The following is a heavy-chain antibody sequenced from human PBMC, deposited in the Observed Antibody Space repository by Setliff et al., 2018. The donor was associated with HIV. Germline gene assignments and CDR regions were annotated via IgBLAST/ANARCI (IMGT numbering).Heavy chain of an antibody. V-gene: IGHV4-31*03. J-gene: IGHJ6*03. CDR1: GGPISSGGYY. D-gene: IGHD2-21*01. Sequence: PSETLSLTCTVSGGPISSGGYYWSWIRQHPGKGLEWIGYIYYSGRTYYNPSLKSRVTISVDTSEIQFSLKLSSVTAADTAVYYCARYCGGDCYPSAYYMDVWGKGTTVTVSS. CDR2: IYYSGRT. CDR3: ARYCGGDCYPSAYYMDV.